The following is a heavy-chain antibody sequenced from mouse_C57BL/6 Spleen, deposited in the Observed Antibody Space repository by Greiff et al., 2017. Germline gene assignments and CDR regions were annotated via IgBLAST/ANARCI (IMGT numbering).Heavy chain of an antibody. CDR3: ARACYDASYAMDY. CDR2: IYPSDGDT. Sequence: QVQLQQPGAELVRPGSSVKLSCKASGYTFTSYWMHWVKQRPGQGLEWIGNIYPSDGDTQYNKKFKDKATVTADKSSSTAYMQLSSLTSEDAAVYYCARACYDASYAMDYWGQGTSVTVSS. D-gene: IGHD2-12*01. J-gene: IGHJ4*01. CDR1: GYTFTSYW. V-gene: IGHV1-61*01.